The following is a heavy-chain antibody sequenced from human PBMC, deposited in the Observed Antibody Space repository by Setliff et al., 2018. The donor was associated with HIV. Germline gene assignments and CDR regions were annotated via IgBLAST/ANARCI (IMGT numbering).Heavy chain of an antibody. CDR1: GFSLNTSPMR. J-gene: IGHJ6*03. V-gene: IGHV2-70*03. D-gene: IGHD2-15*01. Sequence: SGPTLVNPPQTLTLTCTFSGFSLNTSPMRVVWIRQSPGKALEWLARIDWDDEKFYNTSLKTRLTISKDTSKNQVDFTMTNMDLSGLRLDDTAVYYCARSGGWWGHSNVNPFYYHMDVWGKGTSVTVSS. CDR3: AVYYCARSGGWWGHSNVNPFYYHMDV. CDR2: IDWDDEK.